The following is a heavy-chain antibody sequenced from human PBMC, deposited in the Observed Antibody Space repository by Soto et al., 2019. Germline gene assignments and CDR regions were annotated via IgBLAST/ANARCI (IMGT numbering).Heavy chain of an antibody. Sequence: GASVKVSCKASGYTFTSYGISWVRQAPGQGLEWMGWISAYNGNTNYAQKLQGRVTMTTDTSTSTAYMELRSLRSDDTAVYYCARDDCSGGSCYSLAFDYWGQGTLVTVSS. J-gene: IGHJ4*02. D-gene: IGHD2-15*01. V-gene: IGHV1-18*01. CDR1: GYTFTSYG. CDR2: ISAYNGNT. CDR3: ARDDCSGGSCYSLAFDY.